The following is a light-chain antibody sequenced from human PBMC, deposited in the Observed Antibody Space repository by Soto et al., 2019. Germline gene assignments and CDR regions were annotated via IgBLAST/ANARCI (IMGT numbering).Light chain of an antibody. J-gene: IGKJ5*01. CDR2: RTS. CDR1: QSVSSTY. V-gene: IGKV3-20*01. Sequence: EIVLTQSPGPLSLSPGERATLSCRASQSVSSTYLAWYQQKPGQAPRLLIYRTSTRATGIPDRFSGSGSGTDFTLTISRVEPEDFAVYYCQQFGSSVTFSQGTRLEIK. CDR3: QQFGSSVT.